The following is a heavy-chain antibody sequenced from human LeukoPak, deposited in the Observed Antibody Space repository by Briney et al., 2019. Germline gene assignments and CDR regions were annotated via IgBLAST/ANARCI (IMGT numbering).Heavy chain of an antibody. Sequence: GGSPRLSCAASGFTFSNYVMSWVRLAPGKGLEWVSGISGSGGTTHYADSVKGRFTISRDNSKNTLYLEMNSLRAEDTAVYYCAKDGDQVTVTKLDYWGQGTLVTVSS. V-gene: IGHV3-23*01. CDR1: GFTFSNYV. CDR3: AKDGDQVTVTKLDY. CDR2: ISGSGGTT. D-gene: IGHD4-17*01. J-gene: IGHJ4*02.